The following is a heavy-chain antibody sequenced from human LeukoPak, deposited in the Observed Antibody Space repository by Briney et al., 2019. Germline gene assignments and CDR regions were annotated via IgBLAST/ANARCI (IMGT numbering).Heavy chain of an antibody. Sequence: SETLSLTCTVSGGSISSYYWSWIRQPPGKGLEWIGSIYYSGSTYYNPSLKSRVTISVDTSKNQFSLKLSSVTAADTAVYYCARRPLAAPYGGLDYWGQGTLVTVSS. CDR3: ARRPLAAPYGGLDY. J-gene: IGHJ4*02. CDR2: IYYSGST. CDR1: GGSISSYY. D-gene: IGHD6-6*01. V-gene: IGHV4-59*05.